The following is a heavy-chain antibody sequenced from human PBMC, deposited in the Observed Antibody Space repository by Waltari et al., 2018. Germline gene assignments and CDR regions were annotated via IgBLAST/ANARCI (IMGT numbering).Heavy chain of an antibody. J-gene: IGHJ3*01. CDR1: GYTFINYD. CDR2: REPKLARG. Sequence: QVQLVQSGAEVKKPGASVRVSCKASGYTFINYDINWVRQAPGQGLEWMGWREPKLARGGSAQKCQGRVSFTRDASSRTAYMELSGLTPDDTAVYYCARDYDTSTLYVENAFDVWGQGTVVTVSS. CDR3: ARDYDTSTLYVENAFDV. D-gene: IGHD3-22*01. V-gene: IGHV1-8*03.